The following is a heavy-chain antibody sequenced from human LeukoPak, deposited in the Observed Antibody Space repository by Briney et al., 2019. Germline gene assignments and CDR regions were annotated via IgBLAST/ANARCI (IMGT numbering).Heavy chain of an antibody. D-gene: IGHD2-2*01. Sequence: SETLSLTCAVYGGSFGGYYWSWIRQPPGKGLEWIGEINHSGSTNYNPSLKSRVTISVDTSKNQFSLKLSSVTAADTAVYYCARVGCSSTSCYLHYWGQGTLVAVSS. CDR3: ARVGCSSTSCYLHY. CDR2: INHSGST. J-gene: IGHJ4*02. V-gene: IGHV4-34*01. CDR1: GGSFGGYY.